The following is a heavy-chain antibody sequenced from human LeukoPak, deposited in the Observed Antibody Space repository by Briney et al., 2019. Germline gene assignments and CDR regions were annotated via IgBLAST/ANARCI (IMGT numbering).Heavy chain of an antibody. CDR2: ISSSDSTI. V-gene: IGHV3-48*03. CDR1: GFTFSSYE. Sequence: GGSLRLSCAASGFTFSSYEMNWVRQAPGKGLEWVSYISSSDSTIYYADSVKGRFTISRDNANNSLYLEMNNLSAEDTAVYYCARAWSRVDPFDMWGQGTMVTVSS. J-gene: IGHJ3*02. CDR3: ARAWSRVDPFDM. D-gene: IGHD2-8*02.